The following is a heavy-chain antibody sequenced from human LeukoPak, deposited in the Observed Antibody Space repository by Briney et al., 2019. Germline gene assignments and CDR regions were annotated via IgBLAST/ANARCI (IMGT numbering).Heavy chain of an antibody. CDR3: AKVHPDCRGSSCLLFDC. J-gene: IGHJ4*02. V-gene: IGHV3-23*01. CDR2: ITSGGGST. Sequence: GGSLRLSCAASGFTFSSYAMSWVRQAPGKGLEWVSSITSGGGSTYFADYVKGRFTISKDNSKNTLYLQMNSLRAEDTAVYYCAKVHPDCRGSSCLLFDCWGQGTLVTVSS. D-gene: IGHD2-2*01. CDR1: GFTFSSYA.